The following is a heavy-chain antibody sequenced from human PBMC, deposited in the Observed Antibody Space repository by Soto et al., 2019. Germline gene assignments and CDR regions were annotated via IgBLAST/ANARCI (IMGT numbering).Heavy chain of an antibody. CDR1: GFTFSSYG. V-gene: IGHV3-33*08. D-gene: IGHD1-26*01. Sequence: GGSLRLSCAASGFTFSSYGMHWVRQAPGKGLEWVAVIWYDGSNKYYADSVKGRFTISRDNSKNTLYLQMNSLRAEDTAVYYCARALGWELLTEYFQHWGQGTLVTVSS. CDR3: ARALGWELLTEYFQH. J-gene: IGHJ1*01. CDR2: IWYDGSNK.